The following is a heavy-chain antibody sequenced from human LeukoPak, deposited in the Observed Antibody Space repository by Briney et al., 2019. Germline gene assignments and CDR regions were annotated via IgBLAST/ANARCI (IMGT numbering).Heavy chain of an antibody. CDR1: GFTFGSSY. Sequence: PGGSLRLSCAASGFTFGSSYMHWVRQVPGKGLVWVSRINSDGSNTNYADSVKGRFTISRDNAQNSLYLQMNSLRAEDTAVYYCARAPGGYCSSTSCYGWFDPWGQGTLVTVSS. CDR2: INSDGSNT. J-gene: IGHJ5*02. V-gene: IGHV3-74*01. D-gene: IGHD2-2*01. CDR3: ARAPGGYCSSTSCYGWFDP.